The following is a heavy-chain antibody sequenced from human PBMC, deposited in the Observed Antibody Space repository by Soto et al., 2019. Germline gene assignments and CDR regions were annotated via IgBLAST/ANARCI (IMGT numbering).Heavy chain of an antibody. J-gene: IGHJ1*01. CDR1: GGSVSSGSYY. CDR3: ARGRPLRITMVRGVPFQN. Sequence: PSETLSLTCTVSGGSVSSGSYYCRWIRQPPGKGLEWIGYIYYSVSTNYNPSLKSRVTISVDTSKNQFALKLSSVTAADTAGYYCARGRPLRITMVRGVPFQNWGQGTLVSVSS. CDR2: IYYSVST. V-gene: IGHV4-61*01. D-gene: IGHD3-10*01.